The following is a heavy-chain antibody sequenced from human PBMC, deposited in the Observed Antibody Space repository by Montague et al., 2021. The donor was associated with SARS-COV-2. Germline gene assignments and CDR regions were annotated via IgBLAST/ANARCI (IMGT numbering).Heavy chain of an antibody. Sequence: SETLSLTCTVSGYPISTGYYWGWIRQPPGKGLEWIGTIYHSGSTYFNPSLKSRATISVDTSKNQFSLNLSSVTAADTAVYYCAKVAGSHDTFDLWGRGTMVTISS. CDR1: GYPISTGYY. J-gene: IGHJ3*01. CDR3: AKVAGSHDTFDL. V-gene: IGHV4-38-2*02. D-gene: IGHD6-19*01. CDR2: IYHSGST.